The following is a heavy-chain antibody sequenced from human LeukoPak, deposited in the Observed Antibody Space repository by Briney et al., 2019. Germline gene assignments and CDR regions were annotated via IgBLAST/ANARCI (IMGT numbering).Heavy chain of an antibody. D-gene: IGHD3-3*01. CDR3: AYNLRPLEAFDY. J-gene: IGHJ4*02. V-gene: IGHV3-23*01. CDR2: ISGSGGST. CDR1: GFTFSSYA. Sequence: GGCLRLSCAASGFTFSSYAMSWVRQAPGKGLEWVSAISGSGGSTYYADSVKGRFTISRDNSKNTLYLQMNSLRAEDTAVYYCAYNLRPLEAFDYWGQGTLVTVSS.